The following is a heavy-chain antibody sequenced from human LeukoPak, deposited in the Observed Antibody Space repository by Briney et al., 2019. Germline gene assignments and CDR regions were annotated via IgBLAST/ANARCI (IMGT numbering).Heavy chain of an antibody. J-gene: IGHJ4*02. Sequence: PGGSLRLSCAASGFTVTNNYMNWVRQAPGKGLEWVSVIYGGGSTYYADSVKGRFTISRDSSKNTLYLQMNSLRAEDTAVYYCAGHLYYYDSSGYPLLDYWGQGTLVTVSS. V-gene: IGHV3-66*04. CDR1: GFTVTNNY. CDR3: AGHLYYYDSSGYPLLDY. D-gene: IGHD3-22*01. CDR2: IYGGGST.